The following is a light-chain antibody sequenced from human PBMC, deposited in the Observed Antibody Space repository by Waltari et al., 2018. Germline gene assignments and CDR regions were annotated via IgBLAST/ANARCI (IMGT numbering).Light chain of an antibody. CDR2: ATS. J-gene: IGKJ3*01. V-gene: IGKV1-33*01. Sequence: DVQMTQSPSSLSASIGDRVTITCKASQDITNYLNWYQQKPGKAPNLLIYATSNLESGVPSRFSGSGSGTLFTFTISSLQPEDIATYYCQQYDSLPLTFGPGTTVDV. CDR1: QDITNY. CDR3: QQYDSLPLT.